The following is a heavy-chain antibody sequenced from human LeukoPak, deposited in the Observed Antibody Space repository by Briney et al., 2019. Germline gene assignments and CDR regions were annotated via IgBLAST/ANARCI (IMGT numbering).Heavy chain of an antibody. CDR2: IRYDGSNE. CDR3: AKEPHDFWSGYYAYFDY. V-gene: IGHV3-30*02. Sequence: QPGGSLRLSCAASGFTFSSYGMHWVRQAPGKGLEWVAFIRYDGSNEYYADSVKGRFTISRDNSKNTLYLQMNSLRAEDTAVYYCAKEPHDFWSGYYAYFDYWGQGTLVTVSS. D-gene: IGHD3-3*01. CDR1: GFTFSSYG. J-gene: IGHJ4*02.